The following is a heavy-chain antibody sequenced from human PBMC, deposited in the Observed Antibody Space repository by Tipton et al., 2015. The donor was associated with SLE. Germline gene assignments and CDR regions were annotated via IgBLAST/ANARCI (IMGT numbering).Heavy chain of an antibody. CDR3: ARERIKEYGGKENWIDP. CDR2: INHSGST. V-gene: IGHV4-34*01. CDR1: GGSFSGYY. Sequence: TLSLTCAVYGGSFSGYYWSWLRQSPGKGLEWIGEINHSGSTNYNPSLKSRVTISVDRSNNQFSLNLSSVTAADTAVYYCARERIKEYGGKENWIDPWGQGTLVTVSS. J-gene: IGHJ5*02. D-gene: IGHD4/OR15-4a*01.